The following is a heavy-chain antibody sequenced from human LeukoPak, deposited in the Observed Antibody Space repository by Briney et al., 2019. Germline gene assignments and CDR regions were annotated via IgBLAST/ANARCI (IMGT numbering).Heavy chain of an antibody. CDR1: GDDVSTNKAT. D-gene: IGHD6-13*01. CDR3: VRLVGNSWLEY. V-gene: IGHV6-1*01. Sequence: SQTLSLTCAISGDDVSTNKATWNWIRQSPSRGLEWLGRTYYRSQWYNDYAVSVKSRITITPDTSTNQFSLHLNSVTPDDTAVDYCVRLVGNSWLEYWGQGTLVTVSP. CDR2: TYYRSQWYN. J-gene: IGHJ4*02.